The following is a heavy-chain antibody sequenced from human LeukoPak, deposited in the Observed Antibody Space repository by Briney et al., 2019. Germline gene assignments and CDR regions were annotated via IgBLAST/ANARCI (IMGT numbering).Heavy chain of an antibody. CDR2: MNPNNGNT. Sequence: ASVKVSCKASGYTFINYDITWVRQASGEGLEWMGWMNPNNGNTGYAQRFQGGVTLTRDTSISTAYMELSSLRSEDTAVYYCARGFLDYDTSDYAFSYYWGQGTLVTVSS. J-gene: IGHJ4*02. D-gene: IGHD3-22*01. CDR1: GYTFINYD. V-gene: IGHV1-8*01. CDR3: ARGFLDYDTSDYAFSYY.